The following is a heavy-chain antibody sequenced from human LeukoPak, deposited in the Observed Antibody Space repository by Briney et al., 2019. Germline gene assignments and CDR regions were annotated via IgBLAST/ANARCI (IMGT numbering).Heavy chain of an antibody. Sequence: ASVKVSCKASGYTFTSYAMNWVRQAPGQGLEWMGGIIPIFGTANYAQKFQGRVTITADESTSTAYMELSSLRSEDTAVYYCARRWRTYYYGSGDWFDPWGQGTLVTVSS. CDR2: IIPIFGTA. V-gene: IGHV1-69*13. CDR3: ARRWRTYYYGSGDWFDP. J-gene: IGHJ5*02. CDR1: GYTFTSYA. D-gene: IGHD3-10*01.